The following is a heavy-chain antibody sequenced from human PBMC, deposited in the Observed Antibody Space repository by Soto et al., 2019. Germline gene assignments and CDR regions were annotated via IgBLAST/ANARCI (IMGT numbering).Heavy chain of an antibody. CDR3: AREGQWLVFQGYYYYYGMDV. Sequence: GGSLRLSCAASGFTFSSYSMNWVRQAPGKGLEWVSSISSSSSYIYYADSVKGRFTISRDNAKNSLYLQMNSLRAEDTAVYYCAREGQWLVFQGYYYYYGMDVWGQGTTVTVSS. CDR1: GFTFSSYS. J-gene: IGHJ6*02. CDR2: ISSSSSYI. V-gene: IGHV3-21*01. D-gene: IGHD6-19*01.